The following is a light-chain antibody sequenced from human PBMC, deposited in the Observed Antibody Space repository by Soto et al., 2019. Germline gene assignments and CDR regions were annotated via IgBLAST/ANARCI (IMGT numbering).Light chain of an antibody. CDR2: DNN. J-gene: IGLJ1*01. CDR3: GTWDSSLSVQV. CDR1: SSNIGNNY. Sequence: QSVLTQPPSVSAAPGQKVTISCSGSSSNIGNNYLSWYQQFPGTAPKLLIYDNNKRPSGIPDRFSGSKSGTSATLGITGLQTGDEADYYCGTWDSSLSVQVFGTGTKVTVL. V-gene: IGLV1-51*01.